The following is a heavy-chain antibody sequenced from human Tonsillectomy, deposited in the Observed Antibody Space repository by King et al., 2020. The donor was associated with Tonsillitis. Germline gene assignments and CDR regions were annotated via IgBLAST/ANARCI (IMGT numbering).Heavy chain of an antibody. D-gene: IGHD3-9*01. V-gene: IGHV4-39*07. CDR3: ASDVILTGYTTERVHDY. CDR2: IYYSGST. J-gene: IGHJ4*02. CDR1: GGSISSSSYY. Sequence: QLQESGPGLVKPSETLSLTCTVSGGSISSSSYYWGWIRHPPGKGLEWIGSIYYSGSTYYNPSLKSRVTISVDTSKNQFSLKLRSVSASDAAVYYCASDVILTGYTTERVHDYWGKGTLVTVSS.